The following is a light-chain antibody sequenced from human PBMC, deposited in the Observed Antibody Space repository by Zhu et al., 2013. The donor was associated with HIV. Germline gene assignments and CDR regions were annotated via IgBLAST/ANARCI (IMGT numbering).Light chain of an antibody. Sequence: DIQMTQSPSTLSASVGDRVTITCRASQTISTWLAWYQQKPGKAPKLLVSKASNLESGVPSRFIASGSGTEFTLTITSLQPDDFATYYCQXVNSNAAFGPGTKVDV. CDR1: QTISTW. CDR3: QXVNSNAA. J-gene: IGKJ3*01. V-gene: IGKV1-5*03. CDR2: KAS.